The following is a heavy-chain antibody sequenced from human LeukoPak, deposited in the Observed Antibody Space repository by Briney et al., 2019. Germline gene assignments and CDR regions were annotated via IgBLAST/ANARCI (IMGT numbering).Heavy chain of an antibody. CDR1: GYTFTSYG. V-gene: IGHV1-18*01. CDR2: ISAYNGNT. Sequence: ASVTVSCKASGYTFTSYGISWVRQAPGQGLEWMGWISAYNGNTNYEQKLQGRVTMTTDTSTSTAYMELRSLRSDDTAVYYCARAPPGDYNWFDPWGQGTLVTVSS. J-gene: IGHJ5*02. CDR3: ARAPPGDYNWFDP. D-gene: IGHD4-17*01.